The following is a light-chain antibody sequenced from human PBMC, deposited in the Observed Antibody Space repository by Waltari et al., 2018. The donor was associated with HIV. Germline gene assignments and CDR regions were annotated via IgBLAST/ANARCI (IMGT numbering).Light chain of an antibody. CDR3: LTYVSDSGTWK. Sequence: QSPLTQPASVSGNPGQSVTITCTGTNIAVGNYKLVSWYQQHPGKAPKLLIYDVSKRPSGVSSRFSGSKSGYWASLTISGLLAEDESYYFCLTYVSDSGTWKFGGGTYLTV. V-gene: IGLV2-23*02. CDR1: NIAVGNYKL. CDR2: DVS. J-gene: IGLJ3*02.